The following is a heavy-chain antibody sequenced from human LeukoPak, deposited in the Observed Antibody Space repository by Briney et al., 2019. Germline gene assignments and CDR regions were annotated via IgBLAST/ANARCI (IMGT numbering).Heavy chain of an antibody. CDR1: GFTFSGSA. CDR2: IGSKANSYAT. J-gene: IGHJ4*02. CDR3: TRHSMDYYDSSGYN. Sequence: GGSLRLSCAASGFTFSGSAMHWVRQASGKGLEWVGRIGSKANSYATAYAASVKGRFTISRDDSKNTAYLQMNSLKTEDTAVYYCTRHSMDYYDSSGYNWGQGTLVTVSS. D-gene: IGHD3-22*01. V-gene: IGHV3-73*01.